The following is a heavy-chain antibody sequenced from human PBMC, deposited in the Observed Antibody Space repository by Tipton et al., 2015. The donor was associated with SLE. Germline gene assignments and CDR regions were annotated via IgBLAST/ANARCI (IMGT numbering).Heavy chain of an antibody. CDR1: GFSFSSYE. CDR3: AKSQGYSGSSHDAFDM. CDR2: ISGSGTFI. V-gene: IGHV3-48*03. Sequence: SLRLSCTASGFSFSSYEMTWVRQAPGKGLEWVSFISGSGTFIHYAASLKGRVTISRDNAKNSLYLQMNSLRAEDTALYFCAKSQGYSGSSHDAFDMWGQGTMVTVSS. J-gene: IGHJ3*02. D-gene: IGHD1-26*01.